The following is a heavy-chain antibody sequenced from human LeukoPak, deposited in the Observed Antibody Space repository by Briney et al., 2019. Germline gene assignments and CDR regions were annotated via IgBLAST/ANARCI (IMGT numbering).Heavy chain of an antibody. D-gene: IGHD2-15*01. J-gene: IGHJ6*02. CDR2: IDPSDSYT. CDR1: GYSVTSYW. Sequence: SLKISYKGSGYSVTSYWSGGVRQMPGKKQKWMGRIDPSDSYTNYSPSFQGHVTISADKSISTAYLQWSSLKASDTAMYYCARPGEYCSGGSCDNYGMDVWGQGTTVTVSS. CDR3: ARPGEYCSGGSCDNYGMDV. V-gene: IGHV5-10-1*01.